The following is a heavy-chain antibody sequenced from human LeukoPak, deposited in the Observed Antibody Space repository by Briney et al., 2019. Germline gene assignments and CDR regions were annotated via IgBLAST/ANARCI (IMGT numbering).Heavy chain of an antibody. D-gene: IGHD3-16*02. CDR3: ARRFIGFDP. Sequence: SETLSLICTVSGGPISSGDYYWSWPRQPPGKGVEWIGYIYYSGSTYYNPSLKSRVTISVDTYNNQFSLKLSSVTAADTAVYYCARRFIGFDPWGQGTLVTVSS. J-gene: IGHJ5*02. V-gene: IGHV4-30-4*08. CDR2: IYYSGST. CDR1: GGPISSGDYY.